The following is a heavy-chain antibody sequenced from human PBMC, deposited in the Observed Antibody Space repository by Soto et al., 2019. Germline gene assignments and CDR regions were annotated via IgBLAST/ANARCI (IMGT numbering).Heavy chain of an antibody. CDR2: IIPIFGTA. J-gene: IGHJ6*02. Sequence: SVKVSCKASGGTFSSYAISWVRQAPGQGLEWMGGIIPIFGTANYAQKFQGRVTITADESTSTAYMELSSLRSEDSAVYYCARGVVYCSSTSCPPGGDYYYGMDVWGQGTTVTVSS. V-gene: IGHV1-69*13. D-gene: IGHD2-2*01. CDR1: GGTFSSYA. CDR3: ARGVVYCSSTSCPPGGDYYYGMDV.